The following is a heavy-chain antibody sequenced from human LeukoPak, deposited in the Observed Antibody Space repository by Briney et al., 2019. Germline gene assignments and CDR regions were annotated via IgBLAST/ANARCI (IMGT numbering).Heavy chain of an antibody. J-gene: IGHJ5*02. Sequence: SQTLSLTCAISGDSVSSNSAACNWIRQSPSRGLEWLGRTYYRSKWYNDYAVSVKSRITINPDTSKNQFSLQLSSVTPEDTAVYYCARVVGYCSGGSCYDNWFDPWGQGTLVTVSS. D-gene: IGHD2-15*01. CDR1: GDSVSSNSAA. CDR3: ARVVGYCSGGSCYDNWFDP. CDR2: TYYRSKWYN. V-gene: IGHV6-1*01.